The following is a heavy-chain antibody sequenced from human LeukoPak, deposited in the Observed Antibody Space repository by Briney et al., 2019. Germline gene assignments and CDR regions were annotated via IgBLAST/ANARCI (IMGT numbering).Heavy chain of an antibody. J-gene: IGHJ4*02. Sequence: ASVKVSCKASGYTLTSYAIHWVRQAPGQRPEWMGWINTGNGNTKYSQKFQGRVTITRDTSANTAYMELSSLRFEDTAVYYCARGGSRMTTFYIIDYWGQGTLVTVSS. CDR3: ARGGSRMTTFYIIDY. CDR2: INTGNGNT. D-gene: IGHD4-11*01. V-gene: IGHV1-3*04. CDR1: GYTLTSYA.